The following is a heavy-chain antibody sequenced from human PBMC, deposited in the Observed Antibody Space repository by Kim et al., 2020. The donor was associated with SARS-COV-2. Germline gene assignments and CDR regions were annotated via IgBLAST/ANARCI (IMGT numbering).Heavy chain of an antibody. Sequence: GGSLRLSCAASGFTFSSYGMHWVRQAPGKGLEWVAVIWYDGSNKYYADSVKGRFTISRDNSKNTLYLQMNSLRAEDTAVYYCARANMGRGYYDSSGPRDYYYYGMDVWGQGTTVTVSS. J-gene: IGHJ6*02. CDR1: GFTFSSYG. V-gene: IGHV3-33*01. D-gene: IGHD3-22*01. CDR2: IWYDGSNK. CDR3: ARANMGRGYYDSSGPRDYYYYGMDV.